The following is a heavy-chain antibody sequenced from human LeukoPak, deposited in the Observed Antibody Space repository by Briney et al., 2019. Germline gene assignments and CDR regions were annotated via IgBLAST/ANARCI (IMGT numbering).Heavy chain of an antibody. CDR1: GFTFSTHS. V-gene: IGHV3-48*01. D-gene: IGHD3-10*01. Sequence: GGSLRLSCAVSGFTFSTHSMNWVRQAPGKGLEWVSYIISSSNTIYYADSVKGRFTISRDNAKNSLYLQMNSLRAEDTAVYYRARAVGHGSGSPRMGVWGKGTTVTVSS. J-gene: IGHJ6*04. CDR2: IISSSNTI. CDR3: ARAVGHGSGSPRMGV.